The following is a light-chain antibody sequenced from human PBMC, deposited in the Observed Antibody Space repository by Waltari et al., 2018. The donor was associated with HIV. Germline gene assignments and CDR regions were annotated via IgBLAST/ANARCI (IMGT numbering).Light chain of an antibody. CDR1: NIGSHR. J-gene: IGLJ1*01. CDR3: QLWDTSTDHYV. CDR2: YND. Sequence: SYILTQPPSVSVAPGKTASITCGGNNIGSHRVHWYQQKQGKAPVLVIYYNDDRPSGIPERFSGSKSGNTATLTISRVEAGDEADYYCQLWDTSTDHYVFGTGTKVTVL. V-gene: IGLV3-21*04.